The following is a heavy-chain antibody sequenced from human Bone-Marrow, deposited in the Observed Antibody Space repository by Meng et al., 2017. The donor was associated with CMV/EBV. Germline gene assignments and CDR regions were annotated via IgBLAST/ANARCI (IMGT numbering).Heavy chain of an antibody. CDR3: ARDNNWGPDY. J-gene: IGHJ4*02. CDR1: GGTFSNYA. CDR2: IIPVRGMA. Sequence: SVKVSCKASGGTFSNYAITWVRQAPGQGLEWLGGIIPVRGMANYPQRFQGRVTITADKSTTTAYMELSSLRSDDTAVYYCARDNNWGPDYWGQGTLVTVSS. V-gene: IGHV1-69*10. D-gene: IGHD7-27*01.